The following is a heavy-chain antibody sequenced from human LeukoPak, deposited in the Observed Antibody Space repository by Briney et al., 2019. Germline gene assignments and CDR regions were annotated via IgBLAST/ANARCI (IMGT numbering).Heavy chain of an antibody. CDR1: GGSISSYY. CDR3: ATRSAGVAATFDS. D-gene: IGHD2-15*01. J-gene: IGHJ4*02. V-gene: IGHV4-59*01. Sequence: SETLSLTCSVSGGSISSYYWSWIRQPPGKGLEWIGYISYSGNTNYNPSLKSRVTISVDTSKNQFSLKLSSVTAADTAVYYCATRSAGVAATFDSWGQGALVTVSS. CDR2: ISYSGNT.